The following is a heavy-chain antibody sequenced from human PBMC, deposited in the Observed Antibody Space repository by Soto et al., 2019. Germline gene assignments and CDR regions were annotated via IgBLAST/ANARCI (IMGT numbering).Heavy chain of an antibody. J-gene: IGHJ6*02. CDR3: AREGGSSGWYYCYGMDV. CDR2: ISSSSSTI. D-gene: IGHD6-19*01. Sequence: EVQLVESGGGLVQPGGSLRLSCAASGFTFSSYSMNWVRQAPGKGLEWVSYISSSSSTIYYADSVKGRFTISRDNAKNSLYLQMNSLRDEETDVYHCAREGGSSGWYYCYGMDVWGQGTTVTVSS. V-gene: IGHV3-48*02. CDR1: GFTFSSYS.